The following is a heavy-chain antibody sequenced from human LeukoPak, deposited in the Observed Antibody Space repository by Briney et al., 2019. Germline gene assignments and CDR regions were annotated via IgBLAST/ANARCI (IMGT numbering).Heavy chain of an antibody. CDR1: GYTFTSYY. Sequence: ASVKVSCKASGYTFTSYYMHWVRQAPGQGLEWMGIINPSGGSTSYAQKFQGRVTMTRDTSTSTVYMELSSLRSEDTAVYYCAGQDGDYGPWAYWGQGTLVTVSS. CDR2: INPSGGST. CDR3: AGQDGDYGPWAY. D-gene: IGHD4-17*01. V-gene: IGHV1-46*01. J-gene: IGHJ4*02.